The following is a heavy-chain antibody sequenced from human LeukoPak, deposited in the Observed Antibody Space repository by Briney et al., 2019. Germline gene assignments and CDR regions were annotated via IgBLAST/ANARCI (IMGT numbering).Heavy chain of an antibody. CDR1: GFTFSSYW. CDR2: IDDDGSST. J-gene: IGHJ4*02. CDR3: ARALFYFDY. Sequence: GGSLRLSCAASGFTFSSYWMQWVRQAPGKGLVWVSRIDDDGSSTNYADSVKGRFTISRDNAKNSLYLQMNSLRVEDTAVYYCARALFYFDYWGQGTLVTVSS. V-gene: IGHV3-74*01.